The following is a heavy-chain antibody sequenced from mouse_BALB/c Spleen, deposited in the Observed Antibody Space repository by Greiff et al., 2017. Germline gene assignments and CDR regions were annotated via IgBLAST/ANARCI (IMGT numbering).Heavy chain of an antibody. CDR2: IFPGDGST. Sequence: VQLQQSGAELVKPGASVKLSCKASGYTFTSYDINWVRQRPEQGLEWIGWIFPGDGSTKYNEKFKGKATLTTDKSSSTAYMQLSRLTSEDSAVYFCARGVTTTPYWYFDVWGAGTTVTVSS. CDR3: ARGVTTTPYWYFDV. J-gene: IGHJ1*01. D-gene: IGHD2-2*01. CDR1: GYTFTSYD. V-gene: IGHV1S56*01.